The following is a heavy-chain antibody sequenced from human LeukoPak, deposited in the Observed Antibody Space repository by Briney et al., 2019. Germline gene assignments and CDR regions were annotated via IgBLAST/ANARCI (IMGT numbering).Heavy chain of an antibody. V-gene: IGHV1-8*01. CDR2: MNPNSGNT. CDR3: ARVGDDFWSGYPRYNWFDP. J-gene: IGHJ5*02. Sequence: ASVKVSCKASGYTFTSYDINWVRQATGQGLEWMGWMNPNSGNTGYAQKFQGRVTMTRNTSISTAYMELSSLRSEDTAVYYRARVGDDFWSGYPRYNWFDPWGQGTLVTVSS. D-gene: IGHD3-3*01. CDR1: GYTFTSYD.